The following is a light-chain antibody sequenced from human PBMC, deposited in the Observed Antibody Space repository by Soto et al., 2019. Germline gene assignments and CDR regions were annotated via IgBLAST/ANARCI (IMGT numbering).Light chain of an antibody. CDR1: QSVSSNS. V-gene: IGKV3-20*01. CDR2: AAS. CDR3: HQFGSSPPRT. J-gene: IGKJ1*01. Sequence: EIVLTQSPGTLSLSPGERATLSCSASQSVSSNSLAWYQHKSGQPPRLLIYAASRRATDIPDRFSGSGSGRDFTLTISRLEPEDFAIYYCHQFGSSPPRTFGQGTKVEIK.